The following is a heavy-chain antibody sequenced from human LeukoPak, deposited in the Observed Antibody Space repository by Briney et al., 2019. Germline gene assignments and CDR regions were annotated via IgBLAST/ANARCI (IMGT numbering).Heavy chain of an antibody. V-gene: IGHV1-69*06. Sequence: SVKVSCTASGGTFSSYAISWVRQAPGQGLEWMGGIIPIFGTANYAQKFQGRVTITADKSTSTAYMELSSLRSEDTAVYYCAREGVATISGAFDYWGQGTLVTVSS. J-gene: IGHJ4*02. CDR2: IIPIFGTA. D-gene: IGHD5-12*01. CDR1: GGTFSSYA. CDR3: AREGVATISGAFDY.